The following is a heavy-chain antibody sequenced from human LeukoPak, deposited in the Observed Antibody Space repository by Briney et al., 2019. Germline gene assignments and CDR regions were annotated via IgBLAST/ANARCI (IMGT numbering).Heavy chain of an antibody. J-gene: IGHJ4*02. V-gene: IGHV4-4*02. Sequence: PSQTLSLTCTVSGGSISSSNWWSWVRQPPGKGLEWIGEIYHSGSTNYNPSLKSRVTISVDKSKNQFSLKLSSVTAADTAVYYCARSEDWELRASSTYYFDYWGQGTLVTVSS. D-gene: IGHD1-26*01. CDR1: GGSISSSNW. CDR2: IYHSGST. CDR3: ARSEDWELRASSTYYFDY.